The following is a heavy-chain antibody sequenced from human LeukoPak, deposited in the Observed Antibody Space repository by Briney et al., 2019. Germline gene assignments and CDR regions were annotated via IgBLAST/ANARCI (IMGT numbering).Heavy chain of an antibody. V-gene: IGHV1-2*02. Sequence: ASVKVSCKTSGYSVSDYYMHWVRQAPGQGLEWMGWINPNTGGTKYAQEFQGRVTMTGDTSLSIVQMELRSLTADDTAMYYCATPVPGYGALDVWGQGTWSPSLQ. D-gene: IGHD3-9*01. CDR3: ATPVPGYGALDV. J-gene: IGHJ3*01. CDR1: GYSVSDYY. CDR2: INPNTGGT.